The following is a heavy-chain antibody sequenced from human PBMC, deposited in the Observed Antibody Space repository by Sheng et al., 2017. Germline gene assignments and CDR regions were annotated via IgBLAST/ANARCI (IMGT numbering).Heavy chain of an antibody. CDR2: IIPIFGTA. Sequence: QVQLVQSGAEVKKPGSSVKVSCKASGGTFSSYAISWVRQAPGQGLEWMGGIIPIFGTANYAQKFQGRVTITADESTSTAYMELSSLRSEDTAVYYCARAPKFGPGRYYYDKGWYFDYWGQGTLVTVSS. CDR1: GGTFSSYA. CDR3: ARAPKFGPGRYYYDKGWYFDY. V-gene: IGHV1-69*13. D-gene: IGHD3-22*01. J-gene: IGHJ4*02.